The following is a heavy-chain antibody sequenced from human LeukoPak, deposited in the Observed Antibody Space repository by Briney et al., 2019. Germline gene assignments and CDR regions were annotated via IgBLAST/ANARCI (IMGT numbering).Heavy chain of an antibody. V-gene: IGHV3-66*02. CDR2: TNSGGTT. J-gene: IGHJ6*02. CDR3: ARDQNV. CDR1: GLTVSTNY. Sequence: GGTLRLFCAASGLTVSTNYMSWVRQAPAKGLEWVSVTNSGGTTHYAESVKGRFTISRDNSKNTVYLQMNSLRTEDTAVYYCARDQNVWGQGTTVTVSS.